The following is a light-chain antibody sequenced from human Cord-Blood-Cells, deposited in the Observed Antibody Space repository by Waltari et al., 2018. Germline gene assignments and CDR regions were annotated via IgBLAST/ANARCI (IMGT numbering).Light chain of an antibody. J-gene: IGKJ1*01. V-gene: IGKV2-28*01. Sequence: DMVMTQSPLSLPVAPGEAASISCRSSQSLLHSNGYNDLDWYLQKPGQSPQLLIYLGSNRASGVPDSFSGRGSGTDFTLPISIVEAEDVDVYYCMQSLQTPPWTFGQGTKVELK. CDR3: MQSLQTPPWT. CDR2: LGS. CDR1: QSLLHSNGYND.